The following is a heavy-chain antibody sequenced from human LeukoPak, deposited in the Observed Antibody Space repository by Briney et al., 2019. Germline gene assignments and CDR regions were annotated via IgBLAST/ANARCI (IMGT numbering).Heavy chain of an antibody. D-gene: IGHD4-17*01. CDR1: GGSISNYY. CDR3: ARGGDDYGDNWFDP. V-gene: IGHV4-39*07. Sequence: PSETLSLTCTVSGGSISNYYWGWIRQPPGKGLEWIGSIYYSGSTYYNPSLKSRVTISVDTSKNQFSLKLSSVTAADTAVYYCARGGDDYGDNWFDPWGQGTLVTVSS. CDR2: IYYSGST. J-gene: IGHJ5*02.